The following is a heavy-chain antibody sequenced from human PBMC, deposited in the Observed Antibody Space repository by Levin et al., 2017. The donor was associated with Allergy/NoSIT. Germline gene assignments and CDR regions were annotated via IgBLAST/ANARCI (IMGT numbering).Heavy chain of an antibody. CDR1: GFTVDDYA. CDR3: AKDSSVVSWNAFDI. Sequence: TGGSLRLSCAASGFTVDDYAMHWVRQAPGKGLEWVSGISWNSGSIGYADSVKGRFTISRDNAKNSLYLQMNSLRAEDTALYYCAKDSSVVSWNAFDIWGQGTMVTVSA. J-gene: IGHJ3*02. CDR2: ISWNSGSI. D-gene: IGHD2-15*01. V-gene: IGHV3-9*01.